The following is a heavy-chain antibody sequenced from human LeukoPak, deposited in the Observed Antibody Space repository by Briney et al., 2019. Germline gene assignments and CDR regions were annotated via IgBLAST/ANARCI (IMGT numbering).Heavy chain of an antibody. Sequence: GGSLRLSCAASGFTFSSYGMHWVRQAPGKGLEWVAFIRYDGSNKYYADSVKGRFTNSRDNSKNTLYLQMNSLRAEDTAVYYCARGHSGSYSGYFDYWGQGTLVTVSS. D-gene: IGHD1-26*01. CDR1: GFTFSSYG. CDR3: ARGHSGSYSGYFDY. V-gene: IGHV3-30*02. J-gene: IGHJ4*02. CDR2: IRYDGSNK.